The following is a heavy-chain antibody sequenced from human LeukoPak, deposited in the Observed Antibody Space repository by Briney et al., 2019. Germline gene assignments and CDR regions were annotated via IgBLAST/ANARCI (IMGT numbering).Heavy chain of an antibody. V-gene: IGHV1-69*04. CDR2: IIPLLGTA. CDR1: GGSFSTYA. CDR3: WKFGGYEERGDDY. Sequence: SVKVSCKASGGSFSTYAINWVRQAPGQGLEWMERIIPLLGTANYAQKFQGSVTFTADKSTSTAYMELSSLISEDTAVYYCWKFGGYEERGDDYWGQGTLVTVSS. D-gene: IGHD5-12*01. J-gene: IGHJ4*02.